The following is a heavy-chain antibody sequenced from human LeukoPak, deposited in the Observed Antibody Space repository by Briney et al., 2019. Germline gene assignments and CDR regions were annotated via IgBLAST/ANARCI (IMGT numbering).Heavy chain of an antibody. J-gene: IGHJ4*02. V-gene: IGHV3-23*01. CDR3: AKEAHRPLPTDC. CDR1: GFTFRSYA. CDR2: VSASADNT. Sequence: PGGSLRLSCAASGFTFRSYAMSWVRQAPGKGLEWVSAVSASADNTYYADFVKGRFTISRDNSKNTLYLQVHSLRVGDTAVYYCAKEAHRPLPTDCWGQGTLVTVSS.